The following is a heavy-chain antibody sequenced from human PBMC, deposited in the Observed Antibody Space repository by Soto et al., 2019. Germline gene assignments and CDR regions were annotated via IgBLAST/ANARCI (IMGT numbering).Heavy chain of an antibody. CDR3: ARDLWGYCGTDCYPLDV. J-gene: IGHJ6*02. V-gene: IGHV4-59*01. D-gene: IGHD2-21*02. CDR1: GCSISGYY. CDR2: MYNTGST. Sequence: SETLSLTCTVYGCSISGYYWSWIRKPPGKGLEWIGYMYNTGSTVYNPSFKSRVTISVDTSKNQFSLKLNSVTAADTAVYYCARDLWGYCGTDCYPLDVWGQGTTVT.